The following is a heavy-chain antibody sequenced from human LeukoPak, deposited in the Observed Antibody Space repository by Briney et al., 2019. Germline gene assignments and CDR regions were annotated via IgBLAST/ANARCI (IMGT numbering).Heavy chain of an antibody. J-gene: IGHJ4*02. CDR2: INWNGGST. CDR3: ARDKWAVAGPAIFDY. Sequence: RAGGSLRLSCAASGFTFEDYGMGWVRQVPGKGLVWVSGINWNGGSTGYADSVKGRFTISIDNTRNSLYLQMNSLRAEDTALYYCARDKWAVAGPAIFDYWGQGILVTVSS. CDR1: GFTFEDYG. V-gene: IGHV3-20*04. D-gene: IGHD6-19*01.